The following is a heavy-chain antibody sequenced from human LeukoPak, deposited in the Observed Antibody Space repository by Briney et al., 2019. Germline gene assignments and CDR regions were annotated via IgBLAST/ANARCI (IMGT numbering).Heavy chain of an antibody. CDR3: ARDRAVVVEAGYFDY. D-gene: IGHD2-2*01. Sequence: PGGSLRLSCXXSGFTFSXXXXXXXRXXXXXXXXXXXXIWYDGXNKYYAESXXXXXXXSRDNSKNTLYLPMNSLRAEDTAVYYCARDRAVVVEAGYFDYWGQGTLVTVSS. V-gene: IGHV3-33*01. J-gene: IGHJ4*02. CDR2: IWYDGXNK. CDR1: GFTFSXXX.